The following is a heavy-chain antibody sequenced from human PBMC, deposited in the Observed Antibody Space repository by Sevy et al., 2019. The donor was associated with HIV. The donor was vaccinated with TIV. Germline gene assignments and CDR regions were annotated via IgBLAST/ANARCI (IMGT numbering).Heavy chain of an antibody. J-gene: IGHJ4*02. CDR3: ASTREYYSDNSGYFDY. CDR1: GYTLTKLS. Sequence: ASVKVSCKVSGYTLTKLSIHWVRQAPGKGLEWMGDFDPQDGETIYAERFQGRLTMTVDTSTDTAYMELSSLTSEDTAVYYCASTREYYSDNSGYFDYWGQGTLVTVSS. D-gene: IGHD3-22*01. V-gene: IGHV1-24*01. CDR2: FDPQDGET.